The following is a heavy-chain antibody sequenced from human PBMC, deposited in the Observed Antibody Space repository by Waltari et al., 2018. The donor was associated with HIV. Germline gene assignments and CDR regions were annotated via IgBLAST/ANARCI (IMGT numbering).Heavy chain of an antibody. CDR3: ARERGSCRGGACEYFGMDV. CDR1: GFSLWIHT. V-gene: IGHV3-21*02. Sequence: EVQLMESGEGLVRPGGPLGPTVGGPGFSLWIHTRTWLRQAPGKGLEWVSSISSSSKYIYNGDSGQGRFTISRDNSNNSLYLQMDRLKAEDTAVYYCARERGSCRGGACEYFGMDVWGQGTTVTVSS. CDR2: ISSSSKYI. D-gene: IGHD2-15*01. J-gene: IGHJ6*02.